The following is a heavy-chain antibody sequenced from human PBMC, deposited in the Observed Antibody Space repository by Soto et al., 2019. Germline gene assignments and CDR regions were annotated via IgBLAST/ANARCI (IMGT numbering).Heavy chain of an antibody. CDR2: IYHSGST. Sequence: QLQLQESGSGLVKPSQTLSLTCAVSGGSISSGGYSWSWIRQPPGKGLEWIGYIYHSGSTYYNPSLKSRVPIPVDRSKNQFSLKLSSVTAADTAVYYCARASMVRGVDWFDPWGQGTLVTVSS. CDR1: GGSISSGGYS. D-gene: IGHD3-10*01. V-gene: IGHV4-30-2*01. J-gene: IGHJ5*02. CDR3: ARASMVRGVDWFDP.